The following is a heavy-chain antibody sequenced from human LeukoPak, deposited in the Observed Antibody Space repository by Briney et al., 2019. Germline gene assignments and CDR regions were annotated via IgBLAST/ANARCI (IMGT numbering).Heavy chain of an antibody. CDR2: IYYSGST. D-gene: IGHD2-15*01. J-gene: IGHJ6*03. CDR3: AREGRLVRYCTGGSCTNYYYYYMDV. V-gene: IGHV4-39*07. Sequence: PSETLSLTCTVSGGSISSSSYYWGWIRQPPGKGLEWIGSIYYSGSTYYNPSLKSRVTISVDTSKNQLSLKLSSVTAADTAVYYCAREGRLVRYCTGGSCTNYYYYYMDVWGKGTTVTVSS. CDR1: GGSISSSSYY.